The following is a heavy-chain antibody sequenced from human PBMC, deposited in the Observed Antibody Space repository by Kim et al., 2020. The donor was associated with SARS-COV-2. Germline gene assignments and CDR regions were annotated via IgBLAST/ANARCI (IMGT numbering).Heavy chain of an antibody. CDR1: GGSISSGSYY. V-gene: IGHV4-61*02. CDR2: LYTSGST. D-gene: IGHD2-21*02. CDR3: ARLRGNCIDY. Sequence: SETLSLTCTVSGGSISSGSYYWSWIRQPAGKGLEWIGRLYTSGSTNYNPSLKSRVTISVDTSKNQFSLELSSVTAADTAVYYCARLRGNCIDYWGQGTLVTVSS. J-gene: IGHJ4*02.